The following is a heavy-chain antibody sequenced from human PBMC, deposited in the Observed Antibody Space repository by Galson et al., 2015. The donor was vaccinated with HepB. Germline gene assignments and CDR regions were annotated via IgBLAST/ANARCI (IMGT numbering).Heavy chain of an antibody. J-gene: IGHJ4*02. D-gene: IGHD2-2*01. CDR3: ARPVTPGIQLLDY. V-gene: IGHV1-18*01. CDR1: GSTFTIYG. CDR2: ISVNNGNT. Sequence: SVKVSCKASGSTFTIYGISWVRQAPGQGLEWMGRISVNNGNTDYAQKLQGRVTMTTDTSTSTAYMELRSLRSDDTAVYYCARPVTPGIQLLDYWGQGTLVTVSS.